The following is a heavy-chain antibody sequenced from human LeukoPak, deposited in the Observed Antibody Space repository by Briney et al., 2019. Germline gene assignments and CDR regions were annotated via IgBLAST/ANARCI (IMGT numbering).Heavy chain of an antibody. V-gene: IGHV3-23*01. CDR2: ISGSGVST. CDR1: GFTFSSYA. Sequence: PGGSLRLSCAASGFTFSSYAMAWVRQAPGKGLEWVSGISGSGVSTFYADSVKGRFIIPRDNSKNTVYLQMNSLRAEDTAVYYCAKDLKYSGSCRAFDYCGQGTLVTVSS. CDR3: AKDLKYSGSCRAFDY. J-gene: IGHJ4*02. D-gene: IGHD1-26*01.